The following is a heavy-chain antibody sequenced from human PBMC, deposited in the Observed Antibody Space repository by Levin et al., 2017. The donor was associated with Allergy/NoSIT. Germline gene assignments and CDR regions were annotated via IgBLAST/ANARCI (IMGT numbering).Heavy chain of an antibody. CDR3: ARQCYDILTGYYNFDY. CDR1: GGSISSSISY. V-gene: IGHV4-39*01. CDR2: IYNSGST. J-gene: IGHJ4*02. D-gene: IGHD3-9*01. Sequence: SETLSLTCTVSGGSISSSISYWGWIRQAPGMGLEWIGSIYNSGSTYYNPSLKSRVTTSVDTSKNQFSLMLSSVTAADTAVYYCARQCYDILTGYYNFDYWGQGTLVTVSS.